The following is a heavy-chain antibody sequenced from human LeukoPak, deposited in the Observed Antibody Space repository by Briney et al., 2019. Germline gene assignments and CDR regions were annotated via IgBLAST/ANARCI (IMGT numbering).Heavy chain of an antibody. CDR2: INGDGRST. CDR1: AFTFSMHW. D-gene: IGHD4-11*01. Sequence: GGSLRLSCIASAFTFSMHWIHWVRQTPGKGLVWVSRINGDGRSTSYADSVKGRFTISRDNTKNTVFLQMNSLRAEDTAVYYCAGDFLTTVSLEYFHHWGQGTLVTVSS. CDR3: AGDFLTTVSLEYFHH. V-gene: IGHV3-74*01. J-gene: IGHJ1*01.